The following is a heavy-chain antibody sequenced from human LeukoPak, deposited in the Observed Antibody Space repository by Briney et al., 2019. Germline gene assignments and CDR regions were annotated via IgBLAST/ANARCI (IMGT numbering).Heavy chain of an antibody. J-gene: IGHJ3*02. CDR2: ISSGSNYI. D-gene: IGHD6-13*01. Sequence: PGGSLTLPCARSGFTFSSYSMHWLRHATGKGLEWVSYISSGSNYIYYADSMKGRFTISRDNAKNSLYLQMNSLRGEDTAVYYCARDRGQQLVPDDDAFDIWGQGTMVTVSS. CDR1: GFTFSSYS. CDR3: ARDRGQQLVPDDDAFDI. V-gene: IGHV3-21*01.